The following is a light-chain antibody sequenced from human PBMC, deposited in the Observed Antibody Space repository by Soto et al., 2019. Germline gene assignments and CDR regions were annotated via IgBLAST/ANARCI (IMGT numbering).Light chain of an antibody. CDR2: DAS. Sequence: DIQMTQSPSTVSASVGDGVTITCRASQSISTWLAWYQQKPRKAPNLLIYDASTLESGGPSGFSGSGSGTEFTLTISSLQPDDSATYYCQQYNSYPYTFGQGTKLEIK. CDR3: QQYNSYPYT. CDR1: QSISTW. J-gene: IGKJ2*01. V-gene: IGKV1-5*01.